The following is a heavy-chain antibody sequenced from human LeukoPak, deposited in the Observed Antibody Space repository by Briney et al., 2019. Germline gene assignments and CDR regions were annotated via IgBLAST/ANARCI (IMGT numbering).Heavy chain of an antibody. Sequence: GGSLRLSCAASGFTVSSNYMSWVRQAPGKGPEWVSVLYSGGSTYYADSVKGRFTISRDDSKNTLYLQMNSLRAGDTAVYYCGRSRGPNLQCFDYWGQGTLVTVSS. CDR1: GFTVSSNY. J-gene: IGHJ4*02. D-gene: IGHD5-24*01. CDR2: LYSGGST. V-gene: IGHV3-66*01. CDR3: GRSRGPNLQCFDY.